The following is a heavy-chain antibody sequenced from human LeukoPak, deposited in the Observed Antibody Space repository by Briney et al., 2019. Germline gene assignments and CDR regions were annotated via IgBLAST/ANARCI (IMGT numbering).Heavy chain of an antibody. Sequence: NLGKSLRISCKGSGYSFTSHRITWVRQMPGKGLEWMGRIDPSDSYSNYSPSFQGHVTISVDKSISTAYLQWSSLKASDTAMYYCARDLPRNCFDPWGQGTLVIVSS. V-gene: IGHV5-10-1*01. D-gene: IGHD3-3*01. CDR2: IDPSDSYS. CDR3: ARDLPRNCFDP. J-gene: IGHJ5*02. CDR1: GYSFTSHR.